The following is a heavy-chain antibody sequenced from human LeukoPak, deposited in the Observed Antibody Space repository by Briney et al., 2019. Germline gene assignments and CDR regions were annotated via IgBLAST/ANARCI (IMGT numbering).Heavy chain of an antibody. CDR3: ARVSSSSWYLNYYYYGMDV. CDR2: VNPNSGNT. D-gene: IGHD6-13*01. CDR1: GYTFTSYD. V-gene: IGHV1-8*01. J-gene: IGHJ6*02. Sequence: GASVKVSCKASGYTFTSYDINWVRQATGQGLEWMGWVNPNSGNTGYAQKFQGRVTMTRNTSISTAYMELSSLRSEDTAVYYCARVSSSSWYLNYYYYGMDVWGQGTTVTVSS.